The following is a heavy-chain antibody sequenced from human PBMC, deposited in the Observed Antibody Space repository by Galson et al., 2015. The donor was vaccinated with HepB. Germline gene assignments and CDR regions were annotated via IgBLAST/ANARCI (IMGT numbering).Heavy chain of an antibody. CDR3: ARGYDSANYYYLY. D-gene: IGHD3-10*01. CDR2: ITPIFGTP. V-gene: IGHV1-69*13. J-gene: IGHJ4*02. Sequence: SVKVSCKASGGTFSPCAISWVRQAPGQGLEWMGGITPIFGTPNYAQKFQGRVTIAADESTSTAYMELSSLRSEDTAVYYCARGYDSANYYYLYWGQGTLVTVSS. CDR1: GGTFSPCA.